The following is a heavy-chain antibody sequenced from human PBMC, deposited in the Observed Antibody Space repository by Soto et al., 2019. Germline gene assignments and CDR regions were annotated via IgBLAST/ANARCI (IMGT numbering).Heavy chain of an antibody. V-gene: IGHV1-18*01. CDR1: GYNFTNYG. D-gene: IGHD1-26*01. Sequence: QVQLVQSGAEVKKPGASVKVSCKASGYNFTNYGINWLRQAPGQGLEWMGWISAYNGNTEYAQNHQGRVTMPTDTSTTTAYMELRSLRSDDTAVFYCTRAAREFSGSCSFHWGQGTLVTVSS. J-gene: IGHJ1*01. CDR2: ISAYNGNT. CDR3: TRAAREFSGSCSFH.